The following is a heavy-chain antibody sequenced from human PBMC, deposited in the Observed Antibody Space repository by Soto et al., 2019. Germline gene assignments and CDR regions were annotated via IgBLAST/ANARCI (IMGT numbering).Heavy chain of an antibody. V-gene: IGHV4-31*03. CDR3: ARGVLI. J-gene: IGHJ3*02. Sequence: QVQLQESGPRLVKPSQTLSLTCTVSGGSIRSGGYYWSWIRQHPGKGLEWIGYISYTGYTYYNPSLKSRTIISVDTSKNQFSLKLSSVTAADTAVYYCARGVLIWGQGTMVTVSS. CDR1: GGSIRSGGYY. CDR2: ISYTGYT.